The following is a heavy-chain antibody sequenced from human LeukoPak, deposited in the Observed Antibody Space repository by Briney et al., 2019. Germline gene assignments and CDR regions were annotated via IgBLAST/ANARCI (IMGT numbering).Heavy chain of an antibody. CDR3: ARVAYYYDSSGYLSY. V-gene: IGHV3-74*01. J-gene: IGHJ4*02. D-gene: IGHD3-22*01. Sequence: AGGSLRLSCAASGFTFSSYWMHWVRQAPGKGLVWVSRINSDGNSTTYADSVKGRFTISRDNAKNTLYLQMNSLRAEDTAVYYCARVAYYYDSSGYLSYWGQGTLVTVSS. CDR1: GFTFSSYW. CDR2: INSDGNST.